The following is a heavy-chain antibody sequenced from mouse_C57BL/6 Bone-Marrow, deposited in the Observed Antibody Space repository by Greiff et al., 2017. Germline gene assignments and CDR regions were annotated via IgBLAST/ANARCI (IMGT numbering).Heavy chain of an antibody. J-gene: IGHJ3*01. D-gene: IGHD2-3*01. V-gene: IGHV1-64*01. CDR1: GYTFTSYW. CDR3: ASGGYGYYAWFAY. Sequence: VQLQQPGAELVKPGASVKLSCKASGYTFTSYWMHWVKQRPGQGLEWIGMINPNSGSTKYNEKLKSKATLTVDKSSSPAYMHLISLTSVASAVSYCASGGYGYYAWFAYWGQGTLVTVSA. CDR2: INPNSGST.